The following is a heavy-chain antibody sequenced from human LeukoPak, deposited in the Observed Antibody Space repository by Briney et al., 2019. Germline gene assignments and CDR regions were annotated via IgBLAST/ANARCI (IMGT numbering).Heavy chain of an antibody. CDR3: ARRYCSSTSCLLKDWFDP. D-gene: IGHD2-2*01. CDR1: GYSFTSYW. CDR2: IDPSDSYT. V-gene: IGHV5-10-1*01. J-gene: IGHJ5*02. Sequence: GESLKISCKGSGYSFTSYWISWVRQMPGKGLEWMGRIDPSDSYTNYSPSFQGHVTISADKSISTAYLQWSSLKASDTAMYYCARRYCSSTSCLLKDWFDPWGQGTLVTVSP.